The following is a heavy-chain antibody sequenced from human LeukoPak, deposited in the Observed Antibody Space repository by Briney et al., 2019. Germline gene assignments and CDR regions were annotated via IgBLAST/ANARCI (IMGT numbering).Heavy chain of an antibody. CDR3: ARGRSTMVRGVTFRSYWYFDL. D-gene: IGHD3-10*01. CDR1: GGSISSYY. V-gene: IGHV4-34*01. CDR2: INHSGST. J-gene: IGHJ2*01. Sequence: PSETLSLTCTVSGGSISSYYWSWIRQPPGKGLEWIGEINHSGSTNYNPSLKSRVTISVDTSKNQFSLKLSSVTAADTAVYYCARGRSTMVRGVTFRSYWYFDLWGRGTLVTVSS.